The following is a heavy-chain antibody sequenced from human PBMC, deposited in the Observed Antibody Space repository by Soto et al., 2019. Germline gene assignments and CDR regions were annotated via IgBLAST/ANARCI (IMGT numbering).Heavy chain of an antibody. J-gene: IGHJ6*02. CDR2: IVVGSGNT. V-gene: IGHV1-58*01. CDR3: AADLITIFGVVTYGMDV. D-gene: IGHD3-3*01. Sequence: WASVKVSCKASGFTFTSSAVHWVRQARGQRLELIGWIVVGSGNTNYAQKFQERVTITRDMSTSTAYMELSSLRSEDTAVYYCAADLITIFGVVTYGMDVWGQGTTVTVYS. CDR1: GFTFTSSA.